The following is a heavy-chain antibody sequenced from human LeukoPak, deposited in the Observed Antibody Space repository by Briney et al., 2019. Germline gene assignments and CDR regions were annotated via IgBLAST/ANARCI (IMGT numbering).Heavy chain of an antibody. J-gene: IGHJ3*02. CDR1: GGSISIYY. CDR3: AREIKAAAGTEAFDI. CDR2: IFYSGST. V-gene: IGHV4-59*01. Sequence: SQTLSLTCTVSGGSISIYYWNWIRQPPGKGLEWIGYIFYSGSTNYNPSLKSRVTISVDTSNTQITLKLSSVTAADTAVYYCAREIKAAAGTEAFDIWGQGTMVTVSS. D-gene: IGHD6-13*01.